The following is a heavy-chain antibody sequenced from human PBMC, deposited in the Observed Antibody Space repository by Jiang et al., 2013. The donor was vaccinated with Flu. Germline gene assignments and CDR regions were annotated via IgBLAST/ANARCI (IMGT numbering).Heavy chain of an antibody. D-gene: IGHD3-3*01. V-gene: IGHV1-18*01. CDR3: ARDGSGGYYDFWSGYYTPGNWFDP. Sequence: WMGWISAYNGNTNYAQKPQGRVTMTTDTSTSTAYMELRSLRSDDTAVYYCARDGSGGYYDFWSGYYTPGNWFDPWGQGTLVTVSS. J-gene: IGHJ5*02. CDR2: ISAYNGNT.